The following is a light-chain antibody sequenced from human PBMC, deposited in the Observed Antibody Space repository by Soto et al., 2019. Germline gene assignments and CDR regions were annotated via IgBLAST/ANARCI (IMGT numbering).Light chain of an antibody. V-gene: IGKV1-12*01. Sequence: DIQMTQSPSSMSASVGDRVTITCRASQDISNALAWYQQKPGKAPRLLMYDASTLQSGVPSRFSGSGSGTDFTLTISSLQPEDFATYYCQQATSFPLTCGGGTKVEI. CDR1: QDISNA. J-gene: IGKJ4*01. CDR2: DAS. CDR3: QQATSFPLT.